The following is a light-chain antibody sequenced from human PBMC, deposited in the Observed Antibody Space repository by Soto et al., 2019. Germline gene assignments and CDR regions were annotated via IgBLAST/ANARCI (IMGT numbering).Light chain of an antibody. CDR1: SSDVGGYKY. CDR2: EVS. CDR3: SSYTSKTTLV. V-gene: IGLV2-14*01. Sequence: QSALTQPASVSGSPGQSITISCTGTSSDVGGYKYVSWYQQHLGKAPKLMIYEVSNRPSGVSNRFSGSKSGNTASLTISGLQTEDEADYYCSSYTSKTTLVFGGGTKLTVL. J-gene: IGLJ2*01.